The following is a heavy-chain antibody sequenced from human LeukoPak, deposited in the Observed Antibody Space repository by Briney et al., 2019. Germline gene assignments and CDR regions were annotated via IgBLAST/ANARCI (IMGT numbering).Heavy chain of an antibody. D-gene: IGHD7-27*01. J-gene: IGHJ4*02. CDR3: ARTVGTGWNY. V-gene: IGHV3-7*01. CDR1: GFTFSSYA. CDR2: IKQDGSEK. Sequence: PGGSLRLSCAASGFTFSSYAMSWVRQAPGKGLEWVANIKQDGSEKYYADSVKGRFTISRDNAKNSLYLQMNSLRAEDTAVYYCARTVGTGWNYWGQGTLVTVSS.